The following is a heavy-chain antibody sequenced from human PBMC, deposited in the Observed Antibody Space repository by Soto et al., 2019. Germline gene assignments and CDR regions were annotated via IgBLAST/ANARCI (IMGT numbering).Heavy chain of an antibody. J-gene: IGHJ6*02. CDR3: AKLEVRGAYYYYGMDV. D-gene: IGHD3-10*01. Sequence: EVQLVESGGGLVQPGRSLRLSCAASGFTFDDYAMHWVRQAPAKGLVWVSGISWNSGSIGYADSVKGRFTISRDNPKNSLYLQMNSLRAEDTALYYCAKLEVRGAYYYYGMDVWGQGTTVTVSS. V-gene: IGHV3-9*01. CDR2: ISWNSGSI. CDR1: GFTFDDYA.